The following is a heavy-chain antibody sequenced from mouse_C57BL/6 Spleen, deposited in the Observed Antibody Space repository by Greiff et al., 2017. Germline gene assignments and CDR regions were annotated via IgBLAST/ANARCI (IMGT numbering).Heavy chain of an antibody. Sequence: QVQLQQPGAELVRPGTSVKLSCKASGYTFTSYWMHWVKQRPGQGLEWIGVIDPSDSYTNYNQKFKGKATLTVDTSSSTAYMQLSSLTSEDSAVYYCARWRTGYYFDYWGQGTTRTVSS. CDR2: IDPSDSYT. D-gene: IGHD4-1*01. CDR3: ARWRTGYYFDY. CDR1: GYTFTSYW. J-gene: IGHJ2*01. V-gene: IGHV1-59*01.